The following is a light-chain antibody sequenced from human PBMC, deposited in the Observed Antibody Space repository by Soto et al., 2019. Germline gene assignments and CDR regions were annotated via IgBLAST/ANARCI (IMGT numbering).Light chain of an antibody. CDR1: QSISSTH. Sequence: EIVLTQSPGTLSLSPGERATLSCRASQSISSTHLTWYHQKPGQAPRLLIYDASRRATGIPDRFSGSGSGTDFSLTIRRLEPEDFAVYYCQHYDSARWTFGLGTKVDIK. J-gene: IGKJ1*01. CDR3: QHYDSARWT. CDR2: DAS. V-gene: IGKV3-20*01.